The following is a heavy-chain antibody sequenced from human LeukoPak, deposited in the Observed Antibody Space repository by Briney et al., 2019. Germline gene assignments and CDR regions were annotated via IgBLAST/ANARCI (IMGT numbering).Heavy chain of an antibody. CDR1: GGSISSSSYY. D-gene: IGHD2-2*02. J-gene: IGHJ2*01. V-gene: IGHV4-39*01. Sequence: SETLSLTCTVSGGSISSSSYYWGWIRQPPGKGLEWIGSIYYSGSTYYNPSLKSRVTISVDTSKNQFSLKLSSVTAADTAVYYCARYTGYWYFDLWGRGTLVTVSS. CDR3: ARYTGYWYFDL. CDR2: IYYSGST.